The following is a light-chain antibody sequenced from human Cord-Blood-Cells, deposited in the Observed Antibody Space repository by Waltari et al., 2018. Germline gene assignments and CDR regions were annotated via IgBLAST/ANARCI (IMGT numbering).Light chain of an antibody. J-gene: IGLJ3*02. CDR1: SSDVGGYNY. V-gene: IGLV2-14*01. Sequence: QSALTQPASVSGSPGQSITISCTGTSSDVGGYNYVSWYQQHPGKAPKLMIYDVSKRPSGVSNRFSGSKSGNTASLTIAGLQAEDEADYYCSSYTSSSPSWVFGGGTKLTVL. CDR3: SSYTSSSPSWV. CDR2: DVS.